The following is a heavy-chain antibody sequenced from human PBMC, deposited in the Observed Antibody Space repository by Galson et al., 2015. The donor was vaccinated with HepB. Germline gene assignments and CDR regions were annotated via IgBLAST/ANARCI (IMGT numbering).Heavy chain of an antibody. D-gene: IGHD3-10*01. CDR3: ARGGRMRFGEGPFDP. CDR1: GGSISSYY. J-gene: IGHJ5*02. V-gene: IGHV4-4*07. CDR2: IYTSGST. Sequence: ETLSLTCTVSGGSISSYYWSWIRQPAGKGLEWIGRIYTSGSTNYNPSLRSRVTMSVDTSKNQFSLKLSSVTAADTAVYYCARGGRMRFGEGPFDPWGQGTLVTVSS.